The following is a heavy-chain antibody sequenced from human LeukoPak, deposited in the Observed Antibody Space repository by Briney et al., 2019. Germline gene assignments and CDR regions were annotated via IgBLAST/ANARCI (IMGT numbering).Heavy chain of an antibody. CDR2: INGAGDRT. D-gene: IGHD1-7*01. J-gene: IGHJ5*02. V-gene: IGHV3-64*02. Sequence: GSLRLSCAGSGFTSSGFSMHWVRQAPGRGLEYVSAINGAGDRTYYADSVKGRFTISRDNSKNTLYLQMGNLRGEDMALYFCARIGMENFYDLWGQGTLVTVSA. CDR1: GFTSSGFS. CDR3: ARIGMENFYDL.